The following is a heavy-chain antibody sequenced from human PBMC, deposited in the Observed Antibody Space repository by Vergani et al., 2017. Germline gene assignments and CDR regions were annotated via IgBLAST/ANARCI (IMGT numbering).Heavy chain of an antibody. CDR2: MNPNSGNT. V-gene: IGHV1-8*01. CDR3: ARGWFGSWSYFFGSYYYMDV. Sequence: QVQLVQSGAEVKKPGASVKVSCKASGYTFTSYDINWVRQATGQGLEWMGWMNPNSGNTGYAQKFQGRVTMTRNTSISTAYMELSSLRSEDTAVYYCARGWFGSWSYFFGSYYYMDVWGKGTTVTVSS. J-gene: IGHJ6*03. D-gene: IGHD3-10*01. CDR1: GYTFTSYD.